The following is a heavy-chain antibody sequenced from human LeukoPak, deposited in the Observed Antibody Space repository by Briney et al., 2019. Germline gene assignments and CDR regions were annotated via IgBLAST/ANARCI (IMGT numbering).Heavy chain of an antibody. CDR1: GFTFSSYD. D-gene: IGHD6-13*01. V-gene: IGHV3-30*18. J-gene: IGHJ6*02. Sequence: PGGSLRLSCAASGFTFSSYDIHWVRQAPGKGLEWVAVISKDGSKKDYADSVKGRFTISRDNSKNTLYLQMNSLRVQDTAVYYCAKVPAAYSASWYTGGMDVWGQGTTATVSS. CDR3: AKVPAAYSASWYTGGMDV. CDR2: ISKDGSKK.